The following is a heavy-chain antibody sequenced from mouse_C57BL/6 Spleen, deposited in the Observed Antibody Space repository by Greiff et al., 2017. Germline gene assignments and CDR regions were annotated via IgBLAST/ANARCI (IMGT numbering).Heavy chain of an antibody. CDR2: IDPSDSYT. CDR1: GYTFTSYW. Sequence: QVQLQQPGAELVKPGASVTLSCKASGYTFTSYWMQWVKQRPGQGLEWIGEIDPSDSYTNYNQKFKGKATLTVDTSSSTAYMQLSSLTSEDSAVYYCARYYYGSSFYAMDYWGQGTSVTVSS. CDR3: ARYYYGSSFYAMDY. V-gene: IGHV1-50*01. D-gene: IGHD1-1*01. J-gene: IGHJ4*01.